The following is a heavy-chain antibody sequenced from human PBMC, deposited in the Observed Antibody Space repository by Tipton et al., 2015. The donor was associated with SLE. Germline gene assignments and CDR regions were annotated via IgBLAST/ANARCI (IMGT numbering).Heavy chain of an antibody. V-gene: IGHV4-31*03. CDR1: GGSLSSGGYY. CDR2: ISYSGNT. Sequence: TLSLTCTVSGGSLSSGGYYWSWIRQHPRKGLEWIGYISYSGNTYYNPSLKTRVTISVDTSKAQFSLKLSSMTAADTALYSCARGGGGSGGYPHFDLWGQGTLVTVSS. J-gene: IGHJ4*02. CDR3: ARGGGGSGGYPHFDL. D-gene: IGHD3-10*01.